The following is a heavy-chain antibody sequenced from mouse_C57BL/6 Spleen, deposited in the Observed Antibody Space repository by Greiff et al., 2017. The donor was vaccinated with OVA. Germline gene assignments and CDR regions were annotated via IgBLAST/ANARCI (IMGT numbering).Heavy chain of an antibody. CDR3: AKYYGSSYGYFDV. J-gene: IGHJ1*03. V-gene: IGHV3-6*01. D-gene: IGHD1-1*01. CDR2: ISYDGSN. Sequence: EVHLVESGPGLVKPSQSLSLTCSVTGYSITSGYYWNWIRQFPGNKLEWMGYISYDGSNNYNPSLKNRIPITRDTSKNQFYLKLNSVTTEDTATYYCAKYYGSSYGYFDVWGKGTTVTVSS. CDR1: GYSITSGYY.